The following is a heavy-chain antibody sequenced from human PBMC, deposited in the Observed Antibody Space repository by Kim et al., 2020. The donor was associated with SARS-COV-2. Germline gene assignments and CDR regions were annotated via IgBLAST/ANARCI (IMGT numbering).Heavy chain of an antibody. Sequence: GGSLRLSCAASGFTFGDYAMHWVRQAPGKGLEWVSGISWNSGSIGYADSVKGRFTISRDNAKNSLYLQMNSLRAEDTALYYCAKDEGPVDYGGNSFDYWGQGTLVTVSS. CDR1: GFTFGDYA. CDR3: AKDEGPVDYGGNSFDY. CDR2: ISWNSGSI. D-gene: IGHD4-17*01. V-gene: IGHV3-9*01. J-gene: IGHJ4*02.